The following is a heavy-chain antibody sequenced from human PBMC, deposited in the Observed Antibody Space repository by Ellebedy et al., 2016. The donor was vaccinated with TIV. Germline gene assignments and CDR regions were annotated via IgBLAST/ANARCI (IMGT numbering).Heavy chain of an antibody. CDR3: AKDMGWELLNPDY. CDR1: GFTFDDYA. Sequence: SLKISXAASGFTFDDYAMHWVRQAPGKGLEWVSGISWNSGSIGYADSVKGRFTISRDNAKNSLYLQMNSLRAEDTALYYCAKDMGWELLNPDYWGQGTLVTVSS. D-gene: IGHD1-26*01. CDR2: ISWNSGSI. J-gene: IGHJ4*02. V-gene: IGHV3-9*01.